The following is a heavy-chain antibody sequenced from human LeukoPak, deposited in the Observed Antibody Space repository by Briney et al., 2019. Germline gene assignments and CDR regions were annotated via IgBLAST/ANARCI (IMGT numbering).Heavy chain of an antibody. CDR2: IYYSGST. CDR3: ARHQHYGSGSWYY. D-gene: IGHD3-10*01. J-gene: IGHJ4*02. V-gene: IGHV4-59*01. Sequence: PSETLSLTCTVSGGSISSYYWSWIRQPPGKGLEWIGYIYYSGSTNYNPSLKSRVTISVDTSKNQFSLKLSSVTAADTAVYYCARHQHYGSGSWYYWGQGTLVTVSS. CDR1: GGSISSYY.